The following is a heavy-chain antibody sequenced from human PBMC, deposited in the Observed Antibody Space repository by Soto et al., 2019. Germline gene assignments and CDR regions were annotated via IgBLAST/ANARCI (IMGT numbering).Heavy chain of an antibody. D-gene: IGHD2-15*01. CDR2: VSIGGST. CDR3: AKRRGAGGHFDY. V-gene: IGHV3-23*01. J-gene: IGHJ4*02. Sequence: GGSLTLSCAASGFTFSSYAMGWVRQGPGKGLEWVAVVSIGGSTHYADSVRGRFTISRDNSKNTLSLQMNSLTAEDTAVYFCAKRRGAGGHFDYWGQGALVTISS. CDR1: GFTFSSYA.